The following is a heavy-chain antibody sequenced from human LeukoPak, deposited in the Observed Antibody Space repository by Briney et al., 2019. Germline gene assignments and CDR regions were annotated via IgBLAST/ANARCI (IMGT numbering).Heavy chain of an antibody. J-gene: IGHJ4*02. CDR1: GFTFSTYA. V-gene: IGHV3-21*01. CDR2: ITGSGYI. CDR3: ARAYSDGSGY. D-gene: IGHD5-24*01. Sequence: GGSLRLSCAASGFTFSTYAMNWVRQAPGKGLEWVSSITGSGYIYYVDSVKGRFTISRDNAKNSLYLQMNSPRAEDTAVYYCARAYSDGSGYWGQGTLVTVSS.